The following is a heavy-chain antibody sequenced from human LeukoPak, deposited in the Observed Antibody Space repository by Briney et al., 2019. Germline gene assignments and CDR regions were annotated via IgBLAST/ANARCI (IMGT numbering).Heavy chain of an antibody. V-gene: IGHV3-23*01. D-gene: IGHD6-19*01. CDR2: IGGGGPTT. CDR3: ARGFLGGTDQYFDS. CDR1: GFTFSTYA. Sequence: PGRSLRLSCAASGFTFSTYAMNWVRQAPAKGLEWVSTIGGGGPTTDYADSVKDRFTISRDNSKNTLYLQMNSLRAEGTAVYFCARGFLGGTDQYFDSWGQGTLVTVSS. J-gene: IGHJ4*02.